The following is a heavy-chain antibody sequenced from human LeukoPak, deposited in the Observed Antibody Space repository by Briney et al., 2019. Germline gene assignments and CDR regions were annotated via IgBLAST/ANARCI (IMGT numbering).Heavy chain of an antibody. CDR1: AFNFSDYG. Sequence: GGSLRLSCAGSAFNFSDYGMDWVRQAPGKGLERVAVITDDGSDKYYTDSVKGRFSISRDNSKNTLYLQMNSLRPEDTAIYFCAKVGGRSWFYFDNWGQGTVVTVSS. CDR3: AKVGGRSWFYFDN. V-gene: IGHV3-30*18. J-gene: IGHJ4*02. CDR2: ITDDGSDK. D-gene: IGHD6-13*01.